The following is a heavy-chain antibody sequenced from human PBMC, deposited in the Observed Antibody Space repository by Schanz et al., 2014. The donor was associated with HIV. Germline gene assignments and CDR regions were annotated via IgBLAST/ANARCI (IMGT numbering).Heavy chain of an antibody. J-gene: IGHJ4*02. CDR1: RFTFNNYA. D-gene: IGHD6-19*01. CDR3: AKDRFELFSYSSGPYDYFDF. Sequence: EVQLLEFGGGSVRPGESLRLSCLASRFTFNNYAMSWVRQAPGKGLEWVAGINWNGDTTYYADSVKGRFTISRDNSKCPLFLQMTRLRVEDSAVYYFAKDRFELFSYSSGPYDYFDFRGQGTLVTVSS. CDR2: INWNGDTT. V-gene: IGHV3-23*01.